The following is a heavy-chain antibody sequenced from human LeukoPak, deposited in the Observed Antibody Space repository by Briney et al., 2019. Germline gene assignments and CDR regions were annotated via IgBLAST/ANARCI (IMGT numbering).Heavy chain of an antibody. Sequence: ASVKASCKASGYTFTSYGISWVRQAPGQGLEWMGWISAYNGNTNYAQKLQGRVTMTTDTSTSTAYMELRSLRSDDTAVYYCARDGDDSSGYSLLDDAFDIWGQGTMVTVSS. D-gene: IGHD3-22*01. CDR2: ISAYNGNT. J-gene: IGHJ3*02. CDR3: ARDGDDSSGYSLLDDAFDI. V-gene: IGHV1-18*01. CDR1: GYTFTSYG.